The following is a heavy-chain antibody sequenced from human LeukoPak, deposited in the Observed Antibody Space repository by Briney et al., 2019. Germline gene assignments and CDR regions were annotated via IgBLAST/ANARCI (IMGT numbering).Heavy chain of an antibody. V-gene: IGHV4-34*01. Sequence: PSETLSLTCAVYGGSFSAYYWSWIRQPPGKGLEWIGEINHSGSTNYNPSLKSRVTISVDTSKNQFSLKLSSVTAADTAVYYCARHGVVGGTTRGFDYWGQGTLVTVSS. CDR3: ARHGVVGGTTRGFDY. CDR1: GGSFSAYY. CDR2: INHSGST. J-gene: IGHJ4*02. D-gene: IGHD1-26*01.